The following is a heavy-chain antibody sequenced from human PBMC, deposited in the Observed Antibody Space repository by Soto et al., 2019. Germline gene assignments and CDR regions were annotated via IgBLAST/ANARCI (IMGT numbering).Heavy chain of an antibody. D-gene: IGHD3-16*02. CDR2: INHSGST. CDR3: ARVIGDYYGMDV. J-gene: IGHJ6*02. Sequence: SETLSLTCAVYGGSFSGYYWSWIRQPPGKGLEWIGEINHSGSTNYNPSLKSRVTISVDTSKNQFSLKLSSVTAADTAVYYCARVIGDYYGMDVWGQGTTVTVSS. V-gene: IGHV4-34*01. CDR1: GGSFSGYY.